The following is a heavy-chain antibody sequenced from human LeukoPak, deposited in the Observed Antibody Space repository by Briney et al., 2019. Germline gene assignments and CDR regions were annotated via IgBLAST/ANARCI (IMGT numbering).Heavy chain of an antibody. D-gene: IGHD3-22*01. V-gene: IGHV1-2*02. CDR2: VNSSIGDT. J-gene: IGHJ4*02. Sequence: ASVKVSCKASGYSFTGYYIHWVRQAPGQGLEWMGWVNSSIGDTYYAQKFRGRLAITRDKSITTVHMELSSLRSNDTAVYYCARDVLGYDSSASDWGQGTLVTVSS. CDR3: ARDVLGYDSSASD. CDR1: GYSFTGYY.